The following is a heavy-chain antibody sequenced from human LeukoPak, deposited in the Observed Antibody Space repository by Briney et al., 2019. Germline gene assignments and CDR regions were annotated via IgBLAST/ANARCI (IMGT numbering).Heavy chain of an antibody. CDR3: AKGKAYCGGDCYSGWGGFDY. V-gene: IGHV3-23*01. CDR2: ISGSGGST. CDR1: GFTFSSYA. J-gene: IGHJ4*02. D-gene: IGHD2-21*01. Sequence: GGSLRLSCAASGFTFSSYAMSWVRQAPGKGLEWVSAISGSGGSTYYADSVKGRFTISRDNSKNTLYLQMNSLRAEDTAAYYCAKGKAYCGGDCYSGWGGFDYWGQGTLVTVSS.